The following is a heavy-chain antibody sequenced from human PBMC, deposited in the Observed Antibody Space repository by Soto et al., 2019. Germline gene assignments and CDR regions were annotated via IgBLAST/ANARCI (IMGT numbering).Heavy chain of an antibody. CDR3: AREYESSPTD. CDR1: GGSFSGYY. CDR2: INHSGST. Sequence: PSETLSLTCAVYGGSFSGYYWNWIRQPPGKGLEWIGEINHSGSTNYNPSLKSRVTISLDTSKNQFSLKLTSVTAADTAVYYCAREYESSPTDWGQGTLVTVSS. J-gene: IGHJ4*02. D-gene: IGHD6-13*01. V-gene: IGHV4-34*01.